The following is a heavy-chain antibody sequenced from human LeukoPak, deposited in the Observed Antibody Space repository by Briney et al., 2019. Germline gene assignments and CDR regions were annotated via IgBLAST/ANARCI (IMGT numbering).Heavy chain of an antibody. D-gene: IGHD6-19*01. Sequence: PSETLSLTCSVSGGSISISGLYWNWIRQLPGKGLGGIGYTYNSGNTYYNPSFGSRVTISTDTSMNQFFLKSHSVTAADTAVYYCARSSGWRDAFDFWGRGTMVTVSS. CDR3: ARSSGWRDAFDF. V-gene: IGHV4-31*03. CDR2: TYNSGNT. CDR1: GGSISISGLY. J-gene: IGHJ3*01.